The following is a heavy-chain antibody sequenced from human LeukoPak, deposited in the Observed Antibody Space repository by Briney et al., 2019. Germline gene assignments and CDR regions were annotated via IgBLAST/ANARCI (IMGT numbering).Heavy chain of an antibody. D-gene: IGHD1-26*01. CDR3: ARGSAWERGSYDY. J-gene: IGHJ4*02. CDR2: IKEDGSKK. CDR1: GFNFRSYW. Sequence: GVSVRLSCAASGFNFRSYWMKWVRQAPGKGLEWVANIKEDGSKKYYVDSVKGRFTISRDNAENSLYLQMNSLRVEDTAVYYCARGSAWERGSYDYWGQGTLVTVSS. V-gene: IGHV3-7*05.